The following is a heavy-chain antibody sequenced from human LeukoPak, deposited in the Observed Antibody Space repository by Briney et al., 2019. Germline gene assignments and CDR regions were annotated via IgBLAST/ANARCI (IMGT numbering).Heavy chain of an antibody. CDR1: GLTFSNAW. J-gene: IGHJ4*02. V-gene: IGHV3-15*01. Sequence: GGSLRLSCAVSGLTFSNAWMTWVRQAPGKGLEWVGRIKSKAHGGTKDYAAPVKGRFTISGDDPENTVFLQMNSLKIEDTAVYYCTTGRDYWGQGTLVTVSS. CDR2: IKSKAHGGTK. CDR3: TTGRDY.